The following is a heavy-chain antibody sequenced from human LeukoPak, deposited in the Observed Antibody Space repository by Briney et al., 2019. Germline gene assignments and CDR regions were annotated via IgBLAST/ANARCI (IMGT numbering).Heavy chain of an antibody. D-gene: IGHD1-1*01. J-gene: IGHJ4*02. V-gene: IGHV3-30*04. CDR3: ASGYPYYFDY. CDR2: ISYDGSNK. Sequence: GGSLRLSCAASGFTFSSYAMHWVRQAPGKGLEWVALISYDGSNKYYADSVKCRFTISRDNSKNTLYLQMGSLRTEDTAVYYCASGYPYYFDYWGQGTLVTVSS. CDR1: GFTFSSYA.